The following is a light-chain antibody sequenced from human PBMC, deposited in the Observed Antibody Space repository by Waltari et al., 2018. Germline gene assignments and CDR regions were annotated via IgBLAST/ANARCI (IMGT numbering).Light chain of an antibody. CDR3: QQYNSAPWT. CDR2: KAS. Sequence: DIQMTQSPSTLSHSVGDRVTITFRASQSISSWLAWYQQKPGKAPKLLIYKASSLESGVPSRFSGSGSGTEFTLTISSLQPDDFATYYCQQYNSAPWTFGQGTKVEIK. J-gene: IGKJ1*01. V-gene: IGKV1-5*03. CDR1: QSISSW.